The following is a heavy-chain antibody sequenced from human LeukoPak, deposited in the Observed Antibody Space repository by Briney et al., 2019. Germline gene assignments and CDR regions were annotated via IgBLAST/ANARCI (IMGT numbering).Heavy chain of an antibody. J-gene: IGHJ4*02. V-gene: IGHV3-23*01. CDR2: ISGSGGST. Sequence: TGGSLRLSCAASKFAFSSYAMSWVRQAPGKGLEWVSAISGSGGSTYYADSVKGRFTISRDNSKNTLYLQMNSLRAEDTAVYYCALISGSYSSGYWGQGTLVTVSS. D-gene: IGHD1-26*01. CDR3: ALISGSYSSGY. CDR1: KFAFSSYA.